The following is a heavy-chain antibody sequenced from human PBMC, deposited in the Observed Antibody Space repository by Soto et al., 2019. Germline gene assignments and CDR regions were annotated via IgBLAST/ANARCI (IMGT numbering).Heavy chain of an antibody. CDR3: ARGGGIAVAGNWYFDL. J-gene: IGHJ2*01. D-gene: IGHD6-19*01. CDR1: GGTFSSYA. Sequence: QVQLVQSGAEVKKPGSSVKVSCKASGGTFSSYAISWVRQAPGQGLEWMGGIIPIFGTANYAQKFQGRVTITADESTSTAYMERSSMRSEDTAVYYCARGGGIAVAGNWYFDLWGRGTLVTVSS. CDR2: IIPIFGTA. V-gene: IGHV1-69*01.